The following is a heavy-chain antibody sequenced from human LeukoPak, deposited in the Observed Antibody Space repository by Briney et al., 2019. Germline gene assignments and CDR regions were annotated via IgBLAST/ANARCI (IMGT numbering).Heavy chain of an antibody. J-gene: IGHJ4*02. CDR2: ISYDGSNK. D-gene: IGHD2-21*02. CDR1: GFTFSSYA. CDR3: ARVLRGDPSAPGDY. Sequence: PGRSLRLSCAASGFTFSSYAVHWVRQAPGKGLEWVAVISYDGSNKYYADSVKGRFTISRDNSKNTLYLQMNSLRAEDTAVYYCARVLRGDPSAPGDYWGQGTLVTVSS. V-gene: IGHV3-30*04.